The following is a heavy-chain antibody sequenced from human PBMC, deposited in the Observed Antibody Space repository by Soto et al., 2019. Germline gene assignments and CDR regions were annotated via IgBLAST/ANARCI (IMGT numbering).Heavy chain of an antibody. D-gene: IGHD3-16*01. V-gene: IGHV3-23*01. Sequence: EMQLLESGGDLVQPGGSLRLSCAASGFTFRNYAMTWFRQPPGKRLEWVSAIGGSGGNTDYADSVKGRVTISRDNSRNTLYLQMNSLRAEDTAVYYCAKEQGSGWGRYYFDYWGQGTLVTVSS. CDR2: IGGSGGNT. CDR1: GFTFRNYA. J-gene: IGHJ4*02. CDR3: AKEQGSGWGRYYFDY.